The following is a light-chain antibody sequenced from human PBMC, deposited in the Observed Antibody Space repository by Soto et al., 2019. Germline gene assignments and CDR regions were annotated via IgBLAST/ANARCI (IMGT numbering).Light chain of an antibody. J-gene: IGKJ1*01. CDR2: EAS. CDR3: QKDREWPWT. V-gene: IGKV3-11*01. CDR1: QSVSSY. Sequence: ESLWTRSRATLSDAPGPSPTLSVRARQSVSSYLAWYPQQPGQAARLLIYEASNRATGITARFSGGGSGTDFTLTISSLEPEDFAAYYCQKDREWPWTVGPGTQVEIK.